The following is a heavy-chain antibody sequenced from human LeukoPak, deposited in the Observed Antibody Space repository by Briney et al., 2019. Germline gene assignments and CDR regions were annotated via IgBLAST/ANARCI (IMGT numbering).Heavy chain of an antibody. J-gene: IGHJ4*02. Sequence: GGSLRLSCAASGFTFSSYWMSWVRQAPGKGLEWVAKIKYDGGEKYYMDSMRGRFTISRDNAESSLYLQMNSLRADDTAVYFCARGFCTGGSCTKFDYWGQGTLVTVSS. V-gene: IGHV3-7*01. CDR1: GFTFSSYW. CDR3: ARGFCTGGSCTKFDY. D-gene: IGHD2-15*01. CDR2: IKYDGGEK.